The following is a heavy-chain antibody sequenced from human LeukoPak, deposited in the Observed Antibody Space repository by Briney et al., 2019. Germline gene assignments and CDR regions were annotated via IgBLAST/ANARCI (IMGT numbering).Heavy chain of an antibody. CDR2: INPNSGGT. CDR3: ARPRLRFLEWLPPVYYYYYGMDV. V-gene: IGHV1-2*02. Sequence: ASVKVSCKASGYTFTGYYMHWVRQAPGQGLEWMGWINPNSGGTNYAQKFQGRVTMTRDTSISTAYMELSRLRSDDTAVYYCARPRLRFLEWLPPVYYYYYGMDVWGQGTTVTVSS. CDR1: GYTFTGYY. J-gene: IGHJ6*02. D-gene: IGHD3-3*01.